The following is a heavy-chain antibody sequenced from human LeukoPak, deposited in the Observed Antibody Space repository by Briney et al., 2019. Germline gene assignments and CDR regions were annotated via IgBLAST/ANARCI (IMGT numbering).Heavy chain of an antibody. CDR1: GFTFSSYG. CDR3: ARDPYSGSYGNEYYYYMDV. D-gene: IGHD1-26*01. V-gene: IGHV3-21*01. CDR2: ITSSSTYI. Sequence: GGSLRLSCAASGFTFSSYGMHWVRQAPGKGLEWVSSITSSSTYIYYADSVKGRFTISRDNARNSLSLQMNSLGAEDTAVYYCARDPYSGSYGNEYYYYMDVWGKGTTVTISS. J-gene: IGHJ6*03.